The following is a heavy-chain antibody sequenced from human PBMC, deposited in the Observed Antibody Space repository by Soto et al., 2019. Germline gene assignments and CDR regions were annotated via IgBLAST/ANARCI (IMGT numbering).Heavy chain of an antibody. Sequence: EVQLVESGGDLVQRGGSLRLSCAASGFPFSSYWMHWGRHTPGKGLDWVARISGDGVTTYYADSVTGRFTVSRDNDKNTLCMKISGLRAEDTAVYYCAREYYGILTGYYTDSWGQGNLVSVSS. CDR1: GFPFSSYW. J-gene: IGHJ4*02. D-gene: IGHD3-9*01. V-gene: IGHV3-74*01. CDR2: ISGDGVTT. CDR3: AREYYGILTGYYTDS.